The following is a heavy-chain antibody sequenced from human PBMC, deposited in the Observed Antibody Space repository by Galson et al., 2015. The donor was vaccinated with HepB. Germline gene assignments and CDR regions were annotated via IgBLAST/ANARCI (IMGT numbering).Heavy chain of an antibody. CDR1: GYTFTSYY. D-gene: IGHD2-21*01. Sequence: SVKVSCKASGYTFTSYYMHWVRQAPGQGLEWMGIINPSGGSTSYAQKFQGRVTMTRDTSTSTVYMELSSLRSEDTAVYYCAREMGPYCGGDCYDAFDIWGQGTMVTVSS. J-gene: IGHJ3*02. V-gene: IGHV1-46*01. CDR2: INPSGGST. CDR3: AREMGPYCGGDCYDAFDI.